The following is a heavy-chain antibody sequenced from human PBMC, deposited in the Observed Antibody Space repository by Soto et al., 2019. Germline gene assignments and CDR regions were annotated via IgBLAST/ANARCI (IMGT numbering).Heavy chain of an antibody. D-gene: IGHD2-15*01. V-gene: IGHV1-24*01. CDR2: FDPEDGET. J-gene: IGHJ3*02. CDR3: ATAVVVAAKAHQRGAFDI. Sequence: ASVKVSCKVCGYTLTELSMHWVRQSPGKGLEWMGGFDPEDGETIYAQKFQGRVTMTEDTSTDTAYMELSSLRSEDTAVYYCATAVVVAAKAHQRGAFDIWGQGTMVTVSS. CDR1: GYTLTELS.